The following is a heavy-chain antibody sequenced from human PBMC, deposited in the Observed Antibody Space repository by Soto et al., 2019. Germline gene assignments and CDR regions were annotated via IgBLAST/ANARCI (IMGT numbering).Heavy chain of an antibody. D-gene: IGHD4-17*01. CDR2: INPSGGST. CDR3: AVAYYGDYVDY. V-gene: IGHV1-46*01. J-gene: IGHJ4*02. CDR1: GYTFTSYY. Sequence: ASVKVSCKASGYTFTSYYMHWVRQAPGQGLEWMGIINPSGGSTSYAQKFQGSVTMTRDTSTSTVYMELSSLRSEDTAVYYCAVAYYGDYVDYWGQGTLVTVSS.